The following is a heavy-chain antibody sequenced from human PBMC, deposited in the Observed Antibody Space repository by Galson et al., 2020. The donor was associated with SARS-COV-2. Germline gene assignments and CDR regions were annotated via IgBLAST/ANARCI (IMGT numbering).Heavy chain of an antibody. V-gene: IGHV4-4*07. Sequence: ETSETLSLTCTVSGDFLTSYYWTWIRLPAGKGLEWIGRIYSSGIFSSGSTNYNPSLKSRVTMSVDTLKNQFSLQLTTVTAADTAVYYCARQAALPEVFDFWGQGALVTVSS. CDR1: GDFLTSYY. D-gene: IGHD6-25*01. CDR2: IYSSGIFSSGST. J-gene: IGHJ4*02. CDR3: ARQAALPEVFDF.